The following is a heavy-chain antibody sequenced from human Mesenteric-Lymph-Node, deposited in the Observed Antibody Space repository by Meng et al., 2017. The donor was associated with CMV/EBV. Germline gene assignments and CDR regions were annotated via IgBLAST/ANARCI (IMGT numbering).Heavy chain of an antibody. CDR2: MNPNSGNT. CDR3: ARGRYSSGWYRYGMDV. J-gene: IGHJ6*02. D-gene: IGHD6-19*01. CDR1: GGTFSSYA. Sequence: ASVKVSCKASGGTFSSYAISWVRQAPGQGLEWMGWMNPNSGNTGYAQKFQGRVTMTRNTSISTAYMELSSLRSEDTAVYYCARGRYSSGWYRYGMDVWGQGTTVTVSS. V-gene: IGHV1-8*02.